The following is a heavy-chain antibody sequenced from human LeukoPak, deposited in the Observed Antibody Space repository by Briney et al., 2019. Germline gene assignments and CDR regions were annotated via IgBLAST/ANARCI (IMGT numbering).Heavy chain of an antibody. J-gene: IGHJ4*02. V-gene: IGHV1-2*02. CDR1: GYRFITFG. CDR3: ARDGGLDY. CDR2: INPNSGDT. Sequence: ASVKVSCKTSGYRFITFGINWVRQAPGQGLEWMGWINPNSGDTNYAQSFQGRVTMTRDTSISTTYMELSRLTSDDTAVYYCARDGGLDYWGQGTLVTVSS.